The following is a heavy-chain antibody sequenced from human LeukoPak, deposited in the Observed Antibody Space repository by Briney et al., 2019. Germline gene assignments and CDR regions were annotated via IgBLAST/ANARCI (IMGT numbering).Heavy chain of an antibody. V-gene: IGHV3-7*05. D-gene: IGHD2/OR15-2a*01. CDR3: AREFSQSWDY. J-gene: IGHJ4*02. CDR2: IKQDGSEK. CDR1: GFTFSSYW. Sequence: GGSLRLSCAASGFTFSSYWMNWVRQAPGKGLEWVANIKQDGSEKYYVDSVKGRFTISRDNAKNSLYLQIDSLRADDTAVYYCAREFSQSWDYWGQGTPVTVSS.